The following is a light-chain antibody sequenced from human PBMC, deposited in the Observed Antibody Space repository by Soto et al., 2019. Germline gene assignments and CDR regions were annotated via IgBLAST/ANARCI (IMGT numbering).Light chain of an antibody. J-gene: IGLJ1*01. V-gene: IGLV2-14*01. CDR2: QVT. CDR3: TSYSSSDILYV. CDR1: SSDIGGYYY. Sequence: QSALTQPASVSGSPGQSITISCTGTSSDIGGYYYVSWYQHHPGKAPKLLIYQVTNRPSRVSNRFSGSKSGNTASLTISGLQADDEADYYCTSYSSSDILYVFGTGTKLTVL.